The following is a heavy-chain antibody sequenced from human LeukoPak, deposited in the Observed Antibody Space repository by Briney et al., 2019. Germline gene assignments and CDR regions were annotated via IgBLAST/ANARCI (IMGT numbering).Heavy chain of an antibody. J-gene: IGHJ5*02. CDR2: TNPNTGGT. CDR1: GYTFTGYY. V-gene: IGHV1-2*02. CDR3: AREAVPGEYNWFDP. D-gene: IGHD6-19*01. Sequence: ASVKVSCKTSGYTFTGYYMHWVRQAPGQGLEWMGWTNPNTGGTNYAQKFQGRVTMTRDTSIRTAYVELSSLRSDDTAVYYCAREAVPGEYNWFDPWGQGTLVTVSS.